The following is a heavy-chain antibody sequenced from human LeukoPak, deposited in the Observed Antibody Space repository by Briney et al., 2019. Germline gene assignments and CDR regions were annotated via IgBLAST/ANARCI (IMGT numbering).Heavy chain of an antibody. D-gene: IGHD4-23*01. CDR3: VRLVYGGSSRHFQD. CDR1: GYSFTNYW. Sequence: GESLKISCQGPGYSFTNYWIGWVRQMPGKGLEWMGIIYPGYSDTRYSPSLQGQVTLPADKSISTAYLQWATLEASDTAMYYCVRLVYGGSSRHFQDWGQGTLVTVSS. J-gene: IGHJ1*01. CDR2: IYPGYSDT. V-gene: IGHV5-51*01.